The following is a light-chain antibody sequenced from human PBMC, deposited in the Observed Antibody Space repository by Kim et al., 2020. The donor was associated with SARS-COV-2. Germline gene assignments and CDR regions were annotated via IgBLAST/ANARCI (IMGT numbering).Light chain of an antibody. CDR2: GAS. Sequence: EIVLTQSPGTLSLSPGESATLSCRANQSVCSGYLGWYQQNIGQAPRLLIYGASSRATGIPDRFSGSGSWTGFSLTISRLEPEDFAVYYCHQYGISPQTFGQGTKVEI. J-gene: IGKJ1*01. V-gene: IGKV3-20*01. CDR1: QSVCSGY. CDR3: HQYGISPQT.